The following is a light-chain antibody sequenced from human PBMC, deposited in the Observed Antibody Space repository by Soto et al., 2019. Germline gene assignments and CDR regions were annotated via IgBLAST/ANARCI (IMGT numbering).Light chain of an antibody. Sequence: EIVLTQSPATLSLSPGQTAILSCRASENIRRFLAWYQQKPGQAPRLLIFDASNRATGLPARFSGSGSGTDFTLTISSLEPEDFAIHFCQQYNNWPLYTFGQGTKLEI. J-gene: IGKJ2*01. CDR1: ENIRRF. CDR3: QQYNNWPLYT. V-gene: IGKV3-11*01. CDR2: DAS.